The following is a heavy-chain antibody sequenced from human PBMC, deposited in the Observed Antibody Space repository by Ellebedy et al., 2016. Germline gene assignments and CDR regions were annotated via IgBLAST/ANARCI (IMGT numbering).Heavy chain of an antibody. V-gene: IGHV3-48*02. CDR2: ISPTSGSTI. Sequence: GESLKISXAVSGLTFTSYSMKWVRQTPGKGLEWVSYISPTSGSTIYYADSVKGRFTISRDNAKNSVYLQMNSLRDEDTAVYYCTRGGLDNSFDVWGQGTMVTVSS. CDR1: GLTFTSYS. CDR3: TRGGLDNSFDV. J-gene: IGHJ3*01. D-gene: IGHD3-16*01.